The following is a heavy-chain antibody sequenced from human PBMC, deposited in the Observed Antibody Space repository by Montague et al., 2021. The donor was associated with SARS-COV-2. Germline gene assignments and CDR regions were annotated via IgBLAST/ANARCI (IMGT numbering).Heavy chain of an antibody. V-gene: IGHV4-38-2*02. CDR1: GYSISSGYY. D-gene: IGHD4-11*01. CDR2: IYHSGST. Sequence: SETLSLTCTVSGYSISSGYYWGWIRQPPGKGLEWIGSIYHSGSTYYNPSLKSRVTISVDTSKNQFSLKLSSVTAADTAVYYCAANSNYYYYYGMDVWGQGTTVTVS. J-gene: IGHJ6*02. CDR3: AANSNYYYYYGMDV.